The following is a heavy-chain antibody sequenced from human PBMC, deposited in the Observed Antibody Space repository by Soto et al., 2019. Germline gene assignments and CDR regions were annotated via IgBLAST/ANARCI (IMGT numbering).Heavy chain of an antibody. CDR3: ASLAGIAAAGTSNAFDI. J-gene: IGHJ3*02. V-gene: IGHV3-11*01. CDR1: GFTFSDYY. Sequence: GGSLRLSCAASGFTFSDYYMSWIRQAPGKGLEWVSYISSSGSTIYYADYVKGRFTISRDNAKNSLYLQMNSLRAEDTAVYYCASLAGIAAAGTSNAFDIWGQGTMVTVSS. D-gene: IGHD6-13*01. CDR2: ISSSGSTI.